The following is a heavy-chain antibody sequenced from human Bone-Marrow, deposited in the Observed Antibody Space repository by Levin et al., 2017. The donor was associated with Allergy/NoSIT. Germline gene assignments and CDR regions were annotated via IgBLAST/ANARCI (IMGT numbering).Heavy chain of an antibody. J-gene: IGHJ4*02. CDR1: GGSISDGNW. V-gene: IGHV4-4*02. D-gene: IGHD5-18*01. Sequence: SQTLSLTCVVSGGSISDGNWWTWVRQPPGKGLEWIGEIYHSGSTNYNPSLKSRVTISVDKSKNQLSLKLSSVTAADTAVYYCARQGTTAYTYGRWCQGTLVTVSS. CDR2: IYHSGST. CDR3: ARQGTTAYTYGR.